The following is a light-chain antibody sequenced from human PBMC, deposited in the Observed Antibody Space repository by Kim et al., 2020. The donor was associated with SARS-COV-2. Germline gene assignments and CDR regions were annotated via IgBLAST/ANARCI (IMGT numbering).Light chain of an antibody. Sequence: TCNMPSYINVRGFNIYWYQQTSGSPPRYLLYYCSVSDKGRGSGVPSRFSGSKYASSNTGILLISGVQAEDEADCYCMIWPTNARVFGGGTQLTVL. J-gene: IGLJ2*01. V-gene: IGLV5-37*01. CDR1: SYINVRGFN. CDR3: MIWPTNARV. CDR2: YCSVSDK.